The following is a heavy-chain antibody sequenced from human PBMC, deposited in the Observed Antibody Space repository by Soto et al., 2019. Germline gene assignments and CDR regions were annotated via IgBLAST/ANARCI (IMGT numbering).Heavy chain of an antibody. CDR3: AKEGSSSSDFDY. V-gene: IGHV3-9*01. J-gene: IGHJ4*02. CDR2: ISWNSGSI. CDR1: GFTFDDYA. Sequence: VQLVESGGGLVQPGRSLRLSCAASGFTFDDYAMHWVRQAPGKGLEWVSGISWNSGSIGYADSVKGRFTISRDNAKNSLYLQMNSLRAEDTALYYCAKEGSSSSDFDYWGQGTLVTVSS. D-gene: IGHD6-6*01.